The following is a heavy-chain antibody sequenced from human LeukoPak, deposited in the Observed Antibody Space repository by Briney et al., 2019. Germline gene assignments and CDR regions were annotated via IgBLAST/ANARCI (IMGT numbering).Heavy chain of an antibody. J-gene: IGHJ3*02. CDR3: AKDSGDATMIVVVITTLVAFDI. D-gene: IGHD3-22*01. CDR1: GFTFTNAW. V-gene: IGHV3-23*01. CDR2: ISGSGGST. Sequence: GGSLRLSCAASGFTFTNAWMNWVRQAPGKGLEWVSAISGSGGSTYYADSVKGRFTISRDNSKNTLYLQMNSLRAEDTAVYYCAKDSGDATMIVVVITTLVAFDIWGQGTMVTVSS.